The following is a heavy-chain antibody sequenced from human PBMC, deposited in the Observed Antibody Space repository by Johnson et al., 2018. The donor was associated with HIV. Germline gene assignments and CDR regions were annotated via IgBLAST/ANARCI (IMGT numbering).Heavy chain of an antibody. V-gene: IGHV3-20*04. J-gene: IGHJ3*02. Sequence: MLLVESGGGVVRPGGSLRLSCAASGFTFDDYGMSWVRQAPGKGLEWVSGINWNGGSRGYADSVKGRFTISRDKSKNTLSLQMNSLRAEDTAVYYCAREGVVGVKDGLIWGQGTMVTVSS. CDR2: INWNGGSR. CDR3: AREGVVGVKDGLI. D-gene: IGHD1-26*01. CDR1: GFTFDDYG.